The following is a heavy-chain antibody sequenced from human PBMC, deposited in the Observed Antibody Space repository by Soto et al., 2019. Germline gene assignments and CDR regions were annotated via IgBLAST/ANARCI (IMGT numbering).Heavy chain of an antibody. CDR1: GFTFSSYG. D-gene: IGHD5-18*01. CDR2: ISYDGSNK. J-gene: IGHJ4*02. Sequence: PGGSLRLSCAASGFTFSSYGMHWVRQAPGKGLEWVAVISYDGSNKYYADSVKGRFTISRDNSKNTLYLQMNSLRAEDTAVYYCAKEGSGYSYGYFDYWGQGTPVTVSS. CDR3: AKEGSGYSYGYFDY. V-gene: IGHV3-30*18.